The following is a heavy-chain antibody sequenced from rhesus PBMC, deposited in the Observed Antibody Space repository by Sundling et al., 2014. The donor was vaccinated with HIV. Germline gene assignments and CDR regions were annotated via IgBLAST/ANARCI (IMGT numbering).Heavy chain of an antibody. V-gene: IGHV4-122*02. CDR2: IVRTGDT. Sequence: QVQLQESGPGLVKPSETLPLTCAVSGVSISSYWWSWIRQPPGKGLEWIGYIVRTGDTRTNPSLKSRVTFSMDTSKNQFSLRLNSVTAADTAVYFCAREGLNGVDSWGQGVVVTVSS. CDR1: GVSISSYW. CDR3: AREGLNGVDS. J-gene: IGHJ6*01.